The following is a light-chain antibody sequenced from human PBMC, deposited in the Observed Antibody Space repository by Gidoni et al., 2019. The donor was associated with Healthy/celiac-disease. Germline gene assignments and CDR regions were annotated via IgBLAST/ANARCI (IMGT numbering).Light chain of an antibody. V-gene: IGLV2-14*01. CDR1: SSDVGGYNY. CDR2: DVS. Sequence: QSALTQPASVSGSPGQSITISCTGTSSDVGGYNYVSWYQQHPGKAPKLMIYDVSNRPSGVSNRFSGSKSGNTASLTISGLQAEDEADYYCSSYTSSSPWVFGTGTKVXV. J-gene: IGLJ1*01. CDR3: SSYTSSSPWV.